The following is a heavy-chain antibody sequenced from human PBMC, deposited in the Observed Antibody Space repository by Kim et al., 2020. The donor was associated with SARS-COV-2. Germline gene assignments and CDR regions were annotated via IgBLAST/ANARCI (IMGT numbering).Heavy chain of an antibody. CDR1: GFTFSSYD. D-gene: IGHD3-22*01. CDR2: IGTAGDT. Sequence: GGSLRLSCAASGFTFSSYDMHWVRQATGKGLEWVSAIGTAGDTYYPGSVKGRFTISRENAKNSLYLQMNSLRAGDTAVYYCARVTYYYDSSGYDQRSGGAFDIWGQGTMVTVSS. V-gene: IGHV3-13*04. J-gene: IGHJ3*02. CDR3: ARVTYYYDSSGYDQRSGGAFDI.